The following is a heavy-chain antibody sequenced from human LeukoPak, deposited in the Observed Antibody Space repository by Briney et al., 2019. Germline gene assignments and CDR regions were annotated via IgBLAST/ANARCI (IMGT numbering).Heavy chain of an antibody. V-gene: IGHV3-30*18. CDR2: ISSDGSIK. CDR3: AKALTRWAFDM. Sequence: GGSLRLSCTASKFTFSHYGMQWVRQAPGKGLEWVAVISSDGSIKVYADSVKGRFTVSTDKAKNTLYLQMDSLRAEDTAMYYCAKALTRWAFDMWGQGTMVTVSS. CDR1: KFTFSHYG. D-gene: IGHD3-16*01. J-gene: IGHJ3*02.